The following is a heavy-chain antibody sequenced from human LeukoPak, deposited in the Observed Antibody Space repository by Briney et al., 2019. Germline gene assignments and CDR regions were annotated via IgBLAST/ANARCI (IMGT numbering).Heavy chain of an antibody. CDR2: FHYSGSN. D-gene: IGHD3-16*01. Sequence: SETLSLTCTVSGDSISSYYWSWIRQPPGKGLEWIGNFHYSGSNSYNPSLKSRVTISVDTSKNQFSLRLSSVTAADTAVYYCARQVTFGYAYAYYFDYWGQGTLVTVSS. CDR1: GDSISSYY. CDR3: ARQVTFGYAYAYYFDY. J-gene: IGHJ4*02. V-gene: IGHV4-59*04.